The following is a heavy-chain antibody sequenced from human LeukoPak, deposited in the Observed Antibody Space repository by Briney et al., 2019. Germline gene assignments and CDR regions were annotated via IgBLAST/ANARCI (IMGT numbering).Heavy chain of an antibody. J-gene: IGHJ4*02. Sequence: GESLKISCKGSGYSFTNYWIGWVRQMPGKGLEWMGVIYPGGSGIRYSPSFQGQVTISADKSISTAYLQWSTLKASDTAMYYCARPGVAGTAAYLDSWGQGTLVTVSS. D-gene: IGHD6-19*01. CDR3: ARPGVAGTAAYLDS. CDR2: IYPGGSGI. CDR1: GYSFTNYW. V-gene: IGHV5-51*01.